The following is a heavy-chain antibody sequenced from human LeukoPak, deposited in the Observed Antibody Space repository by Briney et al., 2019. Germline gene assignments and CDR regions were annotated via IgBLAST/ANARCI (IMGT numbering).Heavy chain of an antibody. CDR2: ISGSSSTI. V-gene: IGHV3-48*01. D-gene: IGHD1-26*01. Sequence: TGGSLRLSCAASGFTFSSYGMHWVRQAPGKGLEWVSYISGSSSTIYYADSVKGRFTISRDNAKNSLYLQMNSLRAEDTAVYYCARREPAYYYYMDVWGKGTTITVSS. CDR1: GFTFSSYG. J-gene: IGHJ6*03. CDR3: ARREPAYYYYMDV.